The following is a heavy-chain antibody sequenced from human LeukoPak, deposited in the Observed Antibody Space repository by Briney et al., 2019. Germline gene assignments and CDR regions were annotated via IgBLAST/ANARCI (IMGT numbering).Heavy chain of an antibody. CDR3: ARLYSSGWSAEYFQH. J-gene: IGHJ1*01. CDR1: GYTFTSYY. V-gene: IGHV1-46*01. Sequence: VASVKVSCKASGYTFTSYYMHWVRQAPGQGLEWMGIINPSGGSTGYAQKFQGRVTMTRDTSTSTVYMELSSLRSEDTAVYYCARLYSSGWSAEYFQHWGQGTLVTVSS. CDR2: INPSGGST. D-gene: IGHD6-19*01.